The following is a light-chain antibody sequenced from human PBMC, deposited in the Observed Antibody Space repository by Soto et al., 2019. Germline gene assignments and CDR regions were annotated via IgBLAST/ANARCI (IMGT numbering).Light chain of an antibody. Sequence: SYELTQPPSVSVSPGQTASITCSGDKLGDKYACWYQQKPGQSPVLVISQDNKRPSGIPERFSGSNSGNTATLTISGTQAMDEADYYCQAWDRSTAVFGGGTKVTVL. J-gene: IGLJ3*02. CDR3: QAWDRSTAV. CDR2: QDN. CDR1: KLGDKY. V-gene: IGLV3-1*01.